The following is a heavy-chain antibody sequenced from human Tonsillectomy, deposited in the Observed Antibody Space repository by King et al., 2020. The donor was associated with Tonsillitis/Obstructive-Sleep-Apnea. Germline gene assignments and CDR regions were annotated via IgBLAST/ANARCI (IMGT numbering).Heavy chain of an antibody. Sequence: QLVQSGAEVQKPGASVKVSCKASGYTFTSYGIIWVRQAPGQGLEWMGWLSAYNDDTNYAQKLQDRVTMTTDTSTSTAYMELRRLKSDDTAVYYCARVSAFAWELVPVDPWGQGTLVTVSS. CDR2: LSAYNDDT. CDR3: ARVSAFAWELVPVDP. D-gene: IGHD1-26*01. J-gene: IGHJ5*02. V-gene: IGHV1-18*01. CDR1: GYTFTSYG.